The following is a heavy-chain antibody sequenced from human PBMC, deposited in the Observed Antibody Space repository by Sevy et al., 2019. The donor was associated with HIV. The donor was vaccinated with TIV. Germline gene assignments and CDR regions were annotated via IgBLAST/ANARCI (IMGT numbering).Heavy chain of an antibody. Sequence: GGSLRLSCAASGFTFSSYGMHWVRQAPGKGLEWVSSITDSGRATYYADSVKGRFTISRDNSKNTLSLQMNSLRAEDTAIYYCAKENHAFYYDYWGQGTLVTVSS. J-gene: IGHJ4*02. D-gene: IGHD3-22*01. CDR1: GFTFSSYG. CDR2: ITDSGRAT. CDR3: AKENHAFYYDY. V-gene: IGHV3-23*01.